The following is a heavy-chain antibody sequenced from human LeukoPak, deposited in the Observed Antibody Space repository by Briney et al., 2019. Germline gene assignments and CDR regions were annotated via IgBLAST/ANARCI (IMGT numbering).Heavy chain of an antibody. CDR3: ARVGSGYESDY. V-gene: IGHV3-11*01. CDR1: GFTFNNAW. CDR2: ISSSGSTI. Sequence: GGSLRLSCAASGFTFNNAWMNWVRQAPGKGLEWVSYISSSGSTIYYADSMKGRFTISRDNAKNSLYLQMNSLRAEDTAVYYCARVGSGYESDYWGQGTLVTVSS. D-gene: IGHD5-12*01. J-gene: IGHJ4*02.